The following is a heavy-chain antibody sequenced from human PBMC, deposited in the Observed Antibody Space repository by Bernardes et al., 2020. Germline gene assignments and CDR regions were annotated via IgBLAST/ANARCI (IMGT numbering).Heavy chain of an antibody. CDR3: ARGEYSSSLSAFDI. CDR2: IYPGDSDT. Sequence: GESLKSSCKGSGYSFTSYWIGWVRHMPGKGLEWMGIIYPGDSDTRYSPSFQGKVTISADKSISTAYLQWSSLKASDTAMYYCARGEYSSSLSAFDIWGQGTMVTVSS. D-gene: IGHD6-6*01. J-gene: IGHJ3*02. V-gene: IGHV5-51*01. CDR1: GYSFTSYW.